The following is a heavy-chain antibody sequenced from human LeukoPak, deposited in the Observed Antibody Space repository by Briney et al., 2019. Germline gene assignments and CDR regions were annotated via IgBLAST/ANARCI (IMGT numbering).Heavy chain of an antibody. D-gene: IGHD4-11*01. J-gene: IGHJ3*02. CDR3: ARYRGSNFAFDI. Sequence: GGSLRLSCAASGFTFDDYGMSWVRQAPEKGLEWVSGINWTGGSTSYADSVKGRFTISRDNARNSLYLQMNGLRAEDTALYHCARYRGSNFAFDIWGQGTMVTVSS. CDR1: GFTFDDYG. V-gene: IGHV3-20*01. CDR2: INWTGGST.